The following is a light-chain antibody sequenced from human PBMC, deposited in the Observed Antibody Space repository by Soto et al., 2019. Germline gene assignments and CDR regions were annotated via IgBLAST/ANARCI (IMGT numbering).Light chain of an antibody. CDR1: ISNIGAGYD. J-gene: IGLJ2*01. V-gene: IGLV1-40*01. CDR2: GNS. CDR3: QSYDNSLTSSV. Sequence: QSVLTQPPSVSGAPGQRVTISCTGSISNIGAGYDVHWYQQLPGTAPKLLIYGNSNRPSGVPDRFSGSKSGTSASLAITGLQAEDEADYYCQSYDNSLTSSVFGGGTKLTVL.